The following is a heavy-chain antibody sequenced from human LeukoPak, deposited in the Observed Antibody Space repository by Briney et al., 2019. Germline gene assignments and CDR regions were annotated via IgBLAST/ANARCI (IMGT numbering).Heavy chain of an antibody. CDR2: ISSSSSHR. D-gene: IGHD2-2*01. V-gene: IGHV3-21*04. CDR1: GFTFGRYS. CDR3: ARAPGGTSFVDY. Sequence: GGSLRLSCAASGFTFGRYSMIWVRQAPGKGLEWVSSISSSSSHRYYEDSLKGRFTISRDNAENSLYLQMNSLRAEDTAVYYCARAPGGTSFVDYWGQGTLVTVSS. J-gene: IGHJ4*02.